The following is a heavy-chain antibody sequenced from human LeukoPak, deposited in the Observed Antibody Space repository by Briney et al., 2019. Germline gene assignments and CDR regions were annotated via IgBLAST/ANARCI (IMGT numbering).Heavy chain of an antibody. CDR2: IYPGDSDT. D-gene: IGHD6-19*01. CDR1: GYSFTSYW. V-gene: IGHV5-51*01. CDR3: ARLFPYSGWTSGYYYYGVDV. J-gene: IGHJ6*02. Sequence: GESLKISCKGSGYSFTSYWIGWVRQMPGKGLEWMGVIYPGDSDTRYSPSFQGQVTISADKSISTAYLQWSSLKASDTAMYYRARLFPYSGWTSGYYYYGVDVWGQGTTVTVSS.